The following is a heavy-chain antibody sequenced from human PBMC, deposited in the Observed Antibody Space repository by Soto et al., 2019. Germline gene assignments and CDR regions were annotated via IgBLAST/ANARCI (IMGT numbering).Heavy chain of an antibody. CDR2: IYYSGST. CDR3: ARWWFGEFFDY. Sequence: QVQLQESGPGLVKPSQTLSLTCTVSGGSISSGDYYWSWIRQPPGKGLEWIGFIYYSGSTYYNPSLKSRVTISVDTSKNQSPLKLSSVTAADTAVYYCARWWFGEFFDYWGQGTLVTVSS. J-gene: IGHJ4*02. V-gene: IGHV4-30-4*01. CDR1: GGSISSGDYY. D-gene: IGHD3-10*01.